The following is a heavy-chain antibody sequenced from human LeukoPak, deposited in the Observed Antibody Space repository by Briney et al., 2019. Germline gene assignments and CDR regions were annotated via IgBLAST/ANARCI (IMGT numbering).Heavy chain of an antibody. Sequence: HPGGSLRLSCAASGFTFRNYAMSCVRQTPGKGLEWVSAIGGSGGGTYYADSVKGRFTISRDNSKNTLYLQMNSLRAEDTAVYYCAKRAELAVPGHFDYWGQGTLVTVSS. CDR1: GFTFRNYA. V-gene: IGHV3-23*01. CDR2: IGGSGGGT. CDR3: AKRAELAVPGHFDY. D-gene: IGHD6-19*01. J-gene: IGHJ4*02.